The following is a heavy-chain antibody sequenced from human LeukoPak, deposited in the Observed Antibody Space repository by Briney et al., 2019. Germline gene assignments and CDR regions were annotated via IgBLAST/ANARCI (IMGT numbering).Heavy chain of an antibody. Sequence: PAGSLRLSCAASGFTFDDYAMHWVRQAPGKGLEWVSLISGDGGSTYYADSVKGRFTISRDNSKNSLYLQMNSLRTEDTALYYCAKPWTGYSSSWYFYYFDYWGQGTLVTVSS. D-gene: IGHD6-13*01. V-gene: IGHV3-43*02. CDR1: GFTFDDYA. CDR3: AKPWTGYSSSWYFYYFDY. CDR2: ISGDGGST. J-gene: IGHJ4*02.